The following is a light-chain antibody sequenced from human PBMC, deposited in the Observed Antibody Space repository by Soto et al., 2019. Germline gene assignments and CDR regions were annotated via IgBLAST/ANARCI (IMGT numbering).Light chain of an antibody. CDR3: PHYGGSLT. CDR2: DAS. V-gene: IGKV3-20*01. CDR1: QSISSSY. J-gene: IGKJ5*01. Sequence: EIVLTQSPGTLSLSPGGRLTLYCRASQSISSSYLAWYQQKPGQAPRLLIYDASTRATGIPDRFSGSGSGTDFTLTISRLEPEDFAVYYCPHYGGSLTFGQGTRLEIK.